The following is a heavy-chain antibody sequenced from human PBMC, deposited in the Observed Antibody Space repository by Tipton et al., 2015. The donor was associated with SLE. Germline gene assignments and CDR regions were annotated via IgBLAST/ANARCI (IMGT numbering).Heavy chain of an antibody. V-gene: IGHV3-23*03. CDR2: LYSGSSST. CDR1: GFTFSSHA. CDR3: ARGNDSLFGF. Sequence: SLRLSCAASGFTFSSHAMSWVRQAPGKGLECVSVLYSGSSSTYASDSVKGRFTISRDNSKNTLFLQMNRLRAEDTAIYYCARGNDSLFGFWGQRALVPVSS. D-gene: IGHD2-21*02. J-gene: IGHJ4*02.